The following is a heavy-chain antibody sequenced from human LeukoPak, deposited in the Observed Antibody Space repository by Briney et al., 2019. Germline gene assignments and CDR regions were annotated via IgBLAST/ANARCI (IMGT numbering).Heavy chain of an antibody. J-gene: IGHJ4*02. D-gene: IGHD3-10*01. V-gene: IGHV3-9*03. Sequence: GRSLRLSCAASGFTFDDYAMHWVRQAPGKGLEWVSGISWNGGSIGYADSVKGRFTISRDNAKNSLYLQMNSLRAEDMALYYCAKDTGDYFDYWGQGTLVTVSS. CDR3: AKDTGDYFDY. CDR1: GFTFDDYA. CDR2: ISWNGGSI.